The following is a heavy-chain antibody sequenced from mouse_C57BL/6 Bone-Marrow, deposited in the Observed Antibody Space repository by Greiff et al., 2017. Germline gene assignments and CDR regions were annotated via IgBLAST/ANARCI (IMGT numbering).Heavy chain of an antibody. CDR3: ARSIYGSSYFDY. J-gene: IGHJ2*01. CDR1: GYTFTNYW. Sequence: QVQLQQSGAELVRPGTSVKMSCKASGYTFTNYWIGWAKQRPGHGLEWIGDIYPGGGYTNYNEKFKGQATLTADKSSSTAYMQFSSLTSEDSAIYYCARSIYGSSYFDYWGQGTTLTVSS. V-gene: IGHV1-63*01. CDR2: IYPGGGYT. D-gene: IGHD1-1*01.